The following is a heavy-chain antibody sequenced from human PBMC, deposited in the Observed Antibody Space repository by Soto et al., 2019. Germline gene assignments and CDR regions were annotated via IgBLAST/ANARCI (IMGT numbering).Heavy chain of an antibody. CDR2: SSGSGDET. J-gene: IGHJ5*02. Sequence: GGSLRLSCAASGFTVGSYAMTWVRQAPGKGLEWVSGSSGSGDETYYADSVKGRFTVSRDNSKNTLYLQMNSLRAEDTALYYCAKRVVVVPAARTNWFDPWGQGTLVTVSS. CDR3: AKRVVVVPAARTNWFDP. D-gene: IGHD2-2*01. V-gene: IGHV3-23*01. CDR1: GFTVGSYA.